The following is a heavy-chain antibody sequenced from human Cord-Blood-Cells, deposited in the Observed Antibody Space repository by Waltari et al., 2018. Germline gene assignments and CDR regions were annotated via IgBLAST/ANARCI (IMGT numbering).Heavy chain of an antibody. Sequence: EVQLVESGGGLGQPGGSLRLSCAASGFTFSSYWMSWVRQAPGKGVGWGGNIKQDGSEKYYVDSVKGRFTISRDNAKNSLYLQMNSLRAEDTAVYYCARPTLTVTTGNDAFDIWGQGIMVTVSS. CDR1: GFTFSSYW. CDR2: IKQDGSEK. V-gene: IGHV3-7*01. J-gene: IGHJ3*02. CDR3: ARPTLTVTTGNDAFDI. D-gene: IGHD4-17*01.